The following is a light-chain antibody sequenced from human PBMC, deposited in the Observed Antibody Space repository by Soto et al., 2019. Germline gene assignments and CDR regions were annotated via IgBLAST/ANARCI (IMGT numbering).Light chain of an antibody. CDR3: VFYMGRGISL. V-gene: IGLV8-61*01. Sequence: QAVVPQEPSFSVSPGGTVTLTCGLTSASVSTSYYPSWYQQTPGQAPRTLIYNTNTRSSGVPDRFSGSLLGNKAALTITGAQTEDEADYYCVFYMGRGISLFGGGTKVTVL. J-gene: IGLJ2*01. CDR1: SASVSTSYY. CDR2: NTN.